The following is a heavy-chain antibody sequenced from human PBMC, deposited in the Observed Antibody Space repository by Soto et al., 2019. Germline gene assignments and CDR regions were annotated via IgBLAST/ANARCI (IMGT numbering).Heavy chain of an antibody. J-gene: IGHJ6*02. CDR1: GYSFTRYG. D-gene: IGHD3-16*01. Sequence: QVQLVQSRAEVKNPGASVKVSCKASGYSFTRYGIAWARQAPGQGLEWMGWINTYNGNTNYAQNLQGRVTLTTDTSTSTAHMGLTSLRSNDTAIYYCAMVDVYVTPSPQDVWGQGTTVIVSS. CDR3: AMVDVYVTPSPQDV. V-gene: IGHV1-18*01. CDR2: INTYNGNT.